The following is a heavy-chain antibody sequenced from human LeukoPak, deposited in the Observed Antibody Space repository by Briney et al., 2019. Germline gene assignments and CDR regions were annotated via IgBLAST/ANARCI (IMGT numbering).Heavy chain of an antibody. D-gene: IGHD6-13*01. CDR1: GFTFSSYS. J-gene: IGHJ4*01. CDR2: ISFSSSSI. Sequence: GGSLRLSCAASGFTFSSYSMNWVRQAPGKGLEWVSSISFSSSSIYYADSVKGRVTISRDNAKNSLFLQTNSLRDGDTAVYYCAAGADSSSSAYFDYWGHGTLVTVSS. CDR3: AAGADSSSSAYFDY. V-gene: IGHV3-21*01.